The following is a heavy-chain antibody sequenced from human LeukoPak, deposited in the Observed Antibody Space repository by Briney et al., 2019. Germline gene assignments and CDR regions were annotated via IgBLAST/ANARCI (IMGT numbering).Heavy chain of an antibody. CDR2: IYSGGST. CDR1: GFTVSSNY. Sequence: GGSLRLSCAASGFTVSSNYMSWVRQAPGKGLEWVSVIYSGGSTYYADSVKGRFTISRDNSKNTLYLQMNSLRAEDTAVYYCARDPGYDFWSGYFRFDYYYYMDVWGKGTTVTVSS. J-gene: IGHJ6*03. CDR3: ARDPGYDFWSGYFRFDYYYYMDV. D-gene: IGHD3-3*01. V-gene: IGHV3-66*01.